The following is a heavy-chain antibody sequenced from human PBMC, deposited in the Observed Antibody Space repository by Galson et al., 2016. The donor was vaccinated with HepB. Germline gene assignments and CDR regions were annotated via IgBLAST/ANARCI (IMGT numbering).Heavy chain of an antibody. D-gene: IGHD4-17*01. CDR2: IYYSGST. CDR1: GGSISSGDYY. J-gene: IGHJ3*02. CDR3: ATNDYGDHEAAFDI. V-gene: IGHV4-30-4*01. Sequence: TLSLTCTVSGGSISSGDYYWSWIRQPPGKGLEWIGYIYYSGSTYYNPSLKSRITISVDTSKNQISLKLSSVTATDTAVYYWATNDYGDHEAAFDIWGQGTMVTVSS.